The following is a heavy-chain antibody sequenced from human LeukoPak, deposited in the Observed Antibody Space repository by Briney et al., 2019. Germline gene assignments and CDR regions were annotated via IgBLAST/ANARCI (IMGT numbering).Heavy chain of an antibody. D-gene: IGHD6-6*01. CDR3: ARERVIAARPHFIYYYYMDV. CDR1: GGSISSYY. CDR2: IYTSGST. J-gene: IGHJ6*03. V-gene: IGHV4-4*07. Sequence: PSETLSLTCTVSGGSISSYYWSWIRQPAGKGLEWIGRIYTSGSTNYNPSLKSRVTISVDTSKNQFSLKLSSVTAADTAVYYCARERVIAARPHFIYYYYMDVWGKGTTVAVSS.